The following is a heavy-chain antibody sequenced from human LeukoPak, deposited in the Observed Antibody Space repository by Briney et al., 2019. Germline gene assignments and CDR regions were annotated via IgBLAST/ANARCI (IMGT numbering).Heavy chain of an antibody. J-gene: IGHJ5*02. CDR1: GGTFSSYA. V-gene: IGHV1-69*06. Sequence: SVKVSCKASGGTFSSYAISWVRHAPGQGLEWMGRIIPIFGTANYAQKFQGRVTITADKSTSTAYMELSSLRSEDTAVYYCARGRGQPIAVAGNWFDPWGQGTLVTVSS. CDR3: ARGRGQPIAVAGNWFDP. CDR2: IIPIFGTA. D-gene: IGHD6-19*01.